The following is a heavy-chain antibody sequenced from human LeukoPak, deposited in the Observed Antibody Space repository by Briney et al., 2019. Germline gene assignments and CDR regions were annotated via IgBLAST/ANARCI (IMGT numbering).Heavy chain of an antibody. V-gene: IGHV3-20*04. CDR3: AREHYGSGSLYNVGY. J-gene: IGHJ4*02. CDR2: INWNGGRT. Sequence: PGASLRLSCAASGFTFDDYGMSWVRQAPGKGLEWVSGINWNGGRTGYADSVKGRFTISRDNAKKSLYVQMNSLRAEDTALYYCAREHYGSGSLYNVGYWGQGTLVSVSS. D-gene: IGHD3-10*01. CDR1: GFTFDDYG.